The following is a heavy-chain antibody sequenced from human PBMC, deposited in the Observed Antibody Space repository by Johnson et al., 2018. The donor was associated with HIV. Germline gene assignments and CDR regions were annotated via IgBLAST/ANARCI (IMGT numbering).Heavy chain of an antibody. V-gene: IGHV3-30*02. Sequence: QVQLVESGWGLVKPGGSLRVSCAASGFIFSDAWMNWVRQAPGKGLEWVAFIRYDGSNKYYADSVKGRFTISRDNSKNTLYLQMNSLRAEDMAVYYCTIPYYYDSGGYQWGQGTMVTVSS. CDR1: GFIFSDAW. CDR2: IRYDGSNK. J-gene: IGHJ3*01. CDR3: TIPYYYDSGGYQ. D-gene: IGHD3-22*01.